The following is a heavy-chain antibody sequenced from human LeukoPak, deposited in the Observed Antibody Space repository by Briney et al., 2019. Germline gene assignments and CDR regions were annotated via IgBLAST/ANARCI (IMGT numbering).Heavy chain of an antibody. D-gene: IGHD3-9*01. CDR3: PRGDLDILTGYPSRGGDV. Sequence: PSETLSLTCTVSGGSISRYYWSWIRQPPGKGLEWIGYVYYSGSTNYNPSLKSRVTISVDTSKNQFSLKLSSVTAADTAVYYCPRGDLDILTGYPSRGGDVWGQGTTVTVSS. CDR1: GGSISRYY. J-gene: IGHJ6*02. V-gene: IGHV4-59*01. CDR2: VYYSGST.